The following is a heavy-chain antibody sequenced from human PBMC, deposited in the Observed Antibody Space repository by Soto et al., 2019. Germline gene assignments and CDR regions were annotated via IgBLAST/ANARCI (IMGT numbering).Heavy chain of an antibody. J-gene: IGHJ6*02. D-gene: IGHD6-6*01. Sequence: SHTLSLTYAIAGDTDSSNSAAWYCISQSPSRGLEFLARTYYRSKWYNYYAVSVKSRITINPDTSKNQFSLQLNSVTPEDTAVYYCARDREYSRAQRLFGYYYGMDVWGQGTTVTVSS. V-gene: IGHV6-1*01. CDR2: TYYRSKWYN. CDR3: ARDREYSRAQRLFGYYYGMDV. CDR1: GDTDSSNSAA.